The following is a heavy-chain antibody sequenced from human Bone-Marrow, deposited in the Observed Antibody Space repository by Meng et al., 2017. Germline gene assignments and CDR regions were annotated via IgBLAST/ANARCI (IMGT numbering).Heavy chain of an antibody. V-gene: IGHV4-39*01. D-gene: IGHD1-7*01. Sequence: QVQLQESGPGMVKPSETLSLICTVSGDSISSNTHYWGWIRQAPEKGLEWIGSINYSGSSTDYNPSLKSRVTISVDTSKNQFSLRLSSVTAADTAVYYCVVHRLGTMLDHWGQGTLVTVSS. CDR2: INYSGSST. CDR3: VVHRLGTMLDH. J-gene: IGHJ5*02. CDR1: GDSISSNTHY.